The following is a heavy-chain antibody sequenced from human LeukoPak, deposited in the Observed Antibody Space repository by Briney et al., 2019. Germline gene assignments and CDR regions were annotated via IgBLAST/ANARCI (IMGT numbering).Heavy chain of an antibody. V-gene: IGHV4-59*08. CDR2: ISYTWTT. D-gene: IGHD3-10*01. J-gene: IGHJ4*02. CDR1: GGSINGYS. CDR3: ARLGGNWNSPGRDY. Sequence: PSETLSLTCSVSGGSINGYSWTWIRQPPGMRLEWVGHISYTWTTNYNPSLTTRVAISVDTSKNQFSLKLTSVTAADTGMYFCARLGGNWNSPGRDYWGQGTLVTVSS.